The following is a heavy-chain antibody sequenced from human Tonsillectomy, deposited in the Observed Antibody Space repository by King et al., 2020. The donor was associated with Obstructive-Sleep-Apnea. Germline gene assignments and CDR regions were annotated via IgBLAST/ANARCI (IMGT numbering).Heavy chain of an antibody. V-gene: IGHV3-21*01. CDR1: GFTFSSYS. CDR3: AGDDSSSLRFFDC. Sequence: VQLVESGGGLVKPGGSLRLSCAASGFTFSSYSMNWVRQAPGKGLEWVASIRSSSSYIHYADSAKGRFTISRDNAKNSLYLQMNSLRGDDTAVYYCAGDDSSSLRFFDCWGQGTLVTVSS. J-gene: IGHJ4*02. D-gene: IGHD6-13*01. CDR2: IRSSSSYI.